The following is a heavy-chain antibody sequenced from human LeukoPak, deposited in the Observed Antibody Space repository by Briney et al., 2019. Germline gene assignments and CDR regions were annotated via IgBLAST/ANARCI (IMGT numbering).Heavy chain of an antibody. CDR1: GYTFTDYY. CDR2: INPNSGGT. CDR3: ARHIEAAVYHFDY. V-gene: IGHV1-2*02. J-gene: IGHJ4*02. Sequence: ASVKVSCKASGYTFTDYYLHWVRQAPGQGLEWMGWINPNSGGTIYAQKFQGRVTMTRDTSISTAYMELSRLRSDDSAVYYCARHIEAAVYHFDYWGQGALVTVSS. D-gene: IGHD6-13*01.